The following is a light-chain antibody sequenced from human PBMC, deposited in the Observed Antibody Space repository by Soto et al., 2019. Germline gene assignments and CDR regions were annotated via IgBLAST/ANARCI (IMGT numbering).Light chain of an antibody. CDR3: MQALEAPRT. V-gene: IGKV2-28*01. J-gene: IGKJ1*01. CDR2: VAS. Sequence: DIVMTQSPLSLPVTPGEPASISCRSSQSLLHGNGNNYLDWYLQKPGQPPRLLIYVASNRASGVPDRFSGSGAGTDFTLKISRVEAEDVGVYYCMQALEAPRTFGQGTKVEVK. CDR1: QSLLHGNGNNY.